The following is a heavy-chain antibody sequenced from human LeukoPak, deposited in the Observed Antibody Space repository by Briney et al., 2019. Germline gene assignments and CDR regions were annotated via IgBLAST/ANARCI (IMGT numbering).Heavy chain of an antibody. J-gene: IGHJ4*02. CDR3: AKDRYGDYVGFSY. V-gene: IGHV3-23*01. D-gene: IGHD4-17*01. CDR2: ISDSGGST. CDR1: GFTFSSYA. Sequence: PGGSLRLSCAPSGFTFSSYAMSWVRQAPGKGLEWVSAISDSGGSTYYADSVKGRFAISRDNSKNTLYLQMNSLRAEDTAVYYCAKDRYGDYVGFSYWGQGTLVTVSS.